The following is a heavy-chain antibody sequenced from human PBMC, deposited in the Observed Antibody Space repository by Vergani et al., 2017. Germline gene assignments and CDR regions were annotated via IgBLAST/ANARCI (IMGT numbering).Heavy chain of an antibody. CDR1: GFTFSSYG. J-gene: IGHJ3*02. Sequence: QVQLVESGGGVVQPGRSLRLSCAASGFTFSSYGMHWVRQAPGKGLEWVAVIWYDGSNKYYADSVKGRFTISRDNSKNTLYLQMNSLRAEDTAVYYCAGEQLGGDAFDIWGQGTMVTVSS. CDR2: IWYDGSNK. CDR3: AGEQLGGDAFDI. D-gene: IGHD6-6*01. V-gene: IGHV3-33*01.